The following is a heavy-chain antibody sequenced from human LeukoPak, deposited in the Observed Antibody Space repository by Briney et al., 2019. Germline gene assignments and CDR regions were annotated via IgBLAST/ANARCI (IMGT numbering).Heavy chain of an antibody. J-gene: IGHJ4*02. Sequence: PSETLSLTCTVSGGSVSSGSYYWSWIRQPPGKGLEWIGYIYYSGSTNYNPSLKSRVTISVDTSKNQFSLKLSSVTAADTAVYYCARLEEERYFDWLFSYWGQGTLVTVSS. CDR3: ARLEEERYFDWLFSY. CDR2: IYYSGST. V-gene: IGHV4-61*01. CDR1: GGSVSSGSYY. D-gene: IGHD3-9*01.